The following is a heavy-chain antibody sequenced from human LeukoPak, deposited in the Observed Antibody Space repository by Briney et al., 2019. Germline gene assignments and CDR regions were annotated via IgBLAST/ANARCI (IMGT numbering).Heavy chain of an antibody. CDR3: ARGELATGGYYFDY. CDR1: GFTFSSYG. V-gene: IGHV3-33*01. CDR2: IWFDGSNK. Sequence: GGSLRLSCAASGFTFSSYGMHWVRQAPGKGLEWVSVIWFDGSNKYSADSVKGRFTISRDNSKNKLYLQMNSLRADDTAMYYCARGELATGGYYFDYRGQGTLVTVSS. D-gene: IGHD5-12*01. J-gene: IGHJ4*02.